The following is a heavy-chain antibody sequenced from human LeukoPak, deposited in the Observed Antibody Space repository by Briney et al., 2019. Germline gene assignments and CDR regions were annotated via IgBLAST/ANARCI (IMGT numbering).Heavy chain of an antibody. CDR1: GFTFSSYS. CDR3: ARVEVVPAATATGYYYYMDV. J-gene: IGHJ6*03. V-gene: IGHV3-48*01. CDR2: ISSSSSTI. D-gene: IGHD2-2*01. Sequence: GGSLRLSCAASGFTFSSYSMNWVRQAPGKGLEWVSYISSSSSTIYYADSVKGRFTISRDNAENSLYLQMNSLRAEDTAVYYCARVEVVPAATATGYYYYMDVWGKGTTVTVSS.